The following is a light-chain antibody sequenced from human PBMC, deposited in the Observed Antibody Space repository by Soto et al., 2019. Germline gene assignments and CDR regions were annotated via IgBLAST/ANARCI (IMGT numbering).Light chain of an antibody. CDR3: QQYSNSPIT. CDR1: QSVPLNY. V-gene: IGKV3-20*01. J-gene: IGKJ5*01. CDR2: DAS. Sequence: EIVVTRSPCTLSLSAGERATLSCRASQSVPLNYLAWYQQKTGQTPKVLIYDASHRATGIPARFGGSGSGTDFTLTISRLEPEDFAVYYCQQYSNSPITFGQGTRLEIK.